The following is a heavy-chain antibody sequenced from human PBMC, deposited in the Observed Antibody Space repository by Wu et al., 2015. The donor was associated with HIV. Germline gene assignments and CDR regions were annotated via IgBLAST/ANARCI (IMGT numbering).Heavy chain of an antibody. CDR1: RYTLVELA. D-gene: IGHD1-1*01. CDR2: FDPEDGKI. Sequence: QVQLVQSGAEVRKPGASVKVSCKVSRYTLVELAIHWVRQAPGKGLEWMGGFDPEDGKILYAQKFQGRVVMTEDTLTDTAFLVFNTLTSDDTATFYCAAYSRDNWSSGPSLSWGQGPPRSSSPQ. J-gene: IGHJ1*01. V-gene: IGHV1-24*01. CDR3: AAYSRDNWSSGPSLS.